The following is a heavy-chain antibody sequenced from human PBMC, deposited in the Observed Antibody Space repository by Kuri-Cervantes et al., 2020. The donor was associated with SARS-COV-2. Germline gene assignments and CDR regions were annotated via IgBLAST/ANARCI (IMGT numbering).Heavy chain of an antibody. V-gene: IGHV3-30-3*02. D-gene: IGHD6-19*01. CDR2: ISYDGSKK. J-gene: IGHJ4*02. CDR1: RFTFTSHA. CDR3: AKDQYSSGWYPHY. Sequence: GGSLRLSCAASRFTFTSHAMHWVRQAPGKGLEWVAVISYDGSKKYYADSVKGRFSISRDNSKNMVYLQMNSLRAEDTAIYYCAKDQYSSGWYPHYWGQGNPVTVSS.